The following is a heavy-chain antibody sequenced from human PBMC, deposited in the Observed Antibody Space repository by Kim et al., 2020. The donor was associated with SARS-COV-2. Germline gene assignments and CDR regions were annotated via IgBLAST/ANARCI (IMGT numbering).Heavy chain of an antibody. J-gene: IGHJ2*01. V-gene: IGHV4-39*07. Sequence: LKIRVTISVDTSKNQFSLKLSSVTAADTAVYYCASEGSGYDSLTGGYFDLWGRGTRVTVSS. CDR3: ASEGSGYDSLTGGYFDL. D-gene: IGHD3-9*01.